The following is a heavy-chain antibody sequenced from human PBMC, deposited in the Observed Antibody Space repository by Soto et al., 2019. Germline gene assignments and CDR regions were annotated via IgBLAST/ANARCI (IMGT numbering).Heavy chain of an antibody. Sequence: GGSLRLSCAASGFSIGDYWMSWVRQAPGKGLEWVANIKQDGSEKYYVDSVKGRFTISKDSAKNSLYLQMNSLRGEDTAVYYCARTVVVVVPDNFDHWGQGTLVTVSS. CDR1: GFSIGDYW. V-gene: IGHV3-7*01. D-gene: IGHD2-2*01. J-gene: IGHJ4*02. CDR3: ARTVVVVVPDNFDH. CDR2: IKQDGSEK.